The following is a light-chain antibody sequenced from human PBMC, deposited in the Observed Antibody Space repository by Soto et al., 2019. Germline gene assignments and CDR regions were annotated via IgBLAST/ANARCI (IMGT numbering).Light chain of an antibody. J-gene: IGKJ2*01. CDR2: AAS. Sequence: AIRMTQSPSSLSASIGDRVTITCRASHVVSNYLAWYQQKPGKAPKALIYAASFLQSGVPSRFSGSGSGTDFSLTISFLQSEDFATYYCQHYYSYPYTFGQG. CDR1: HVVSNY. V-gene: IGKV1-8*01. CDR3: QHYYSYPYT.